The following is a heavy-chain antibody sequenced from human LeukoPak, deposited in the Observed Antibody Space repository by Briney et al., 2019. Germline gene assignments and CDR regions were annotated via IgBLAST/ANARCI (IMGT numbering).Heavy chain of an antibody. Sequence: GGSLRLSCAASGFTFSSYEMNWVRQAPGKGLEWVSYISSSGSTTHYADSVKGRFTISRDNAKNSLYLQMNSLRAEDTAVYYCARDYGGSSPFDYWGQGTLVTVSS. CDR2: ISSSGSTT. V-gene: IGHV3-48*03. CDR1: GFTFSSYE. CDR3: ARDYGGSSPFDY. D-gene: IGHD4-23*01. J-gene: IGHJ4*02.